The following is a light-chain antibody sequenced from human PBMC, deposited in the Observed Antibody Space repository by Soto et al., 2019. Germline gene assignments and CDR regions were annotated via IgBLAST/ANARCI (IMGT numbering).Light chain of an antibody. Sequence: QSVLTQPASVSGSPGQSITISCTGASSDVGTYNLVSWYQQHPGKAPKLIIYEVRKRPSGLSNRFSGSKSGNTASLTISGLQAEYEADYYCCSYAGSNSVIFGGGTQLTVL. CDR1: SSDVGTYNL. CDR3: CSYAGSNSVI. V-gene: IGLV2-23*02. CDR2: EVR. J-gene: IGLJ2*01.